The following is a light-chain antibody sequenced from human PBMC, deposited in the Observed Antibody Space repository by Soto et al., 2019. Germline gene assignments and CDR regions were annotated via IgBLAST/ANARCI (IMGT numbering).Light chain of an antibody. CDR1: QGISSY. CDR2: TGS. V-gene: IGKV1-9*01. CDR3: QQYESYSPWA. J-gene: IGKJ1*01. Sequence: EIPMTQYPSNLSASLGDRVTITCRASQGISSYLAWYQKKPGKAPNLLIYTGSTLQSGVPSTFSGSGSGTAFTLPIHSLKPEDLAAYYGQQYESYSPWAFGQGTKVDIK.